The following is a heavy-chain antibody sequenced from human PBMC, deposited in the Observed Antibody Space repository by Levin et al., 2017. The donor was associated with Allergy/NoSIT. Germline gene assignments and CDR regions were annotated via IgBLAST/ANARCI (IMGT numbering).Heavy chain of an antibody. CDR2: ISWNSGSI. CDR3: AKGISGPYYYCYRMDV. Sequence: GGSLRLSCAASGFTFDDYAMHWVRQAPGKGLEWVSGISWNSGSIGYADSVKGRFTISRDNAKPSPYLHMQSLRAADTALYYWAKGISGPYYYCYRMDVWGQGTTVT. J-gene: IGHJ6*02. V-gene: IGHV3-9*01. CDR1: GFTFDDYA. D-gene: IGHD2-15*01.